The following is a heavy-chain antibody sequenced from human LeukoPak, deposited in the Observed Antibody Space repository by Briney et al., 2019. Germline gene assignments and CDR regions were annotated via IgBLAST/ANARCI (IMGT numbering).Heavy chain of an antibody. Sequence: SETLSLTCAVYGGSFSGYYWSWIRQPPGKELEWIGEINHSGSINYNPSLKSRVTISVDTSKNQFSLKLSSVTAADTAVYYCARFGYCSSTSCENYYYMDVWGKGTTVTVSS. CDR2: INHSGSI. CDR1: GGSFSGYY. CDR3: ARFGYCSSTSCENYYYMDV. J-gene: IGHJ6*03. V-gene: IGHV4-34*01. D-gene: IGHD2-2*01.